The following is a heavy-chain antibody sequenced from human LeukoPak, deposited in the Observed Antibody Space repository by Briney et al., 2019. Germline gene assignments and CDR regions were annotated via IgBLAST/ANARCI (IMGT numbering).Heavy chain of an antibody. J-gene: IGHJ6*03. CDR3: ARSVVAGTYPRYYYMDV. D-gene: IGHD6-19*01. Sequence: SQTLSLTCAISGDSVSSNSAAWNWIRQSPSRGLEWLGRTYYRSKWYNDYAVSVKSRITINPDTSKNQFSLQLNSVTPEDTAVYYCARSVVAGTYPRYYYMDVWGKGTTVTVSS. V-gene: IGHV6-1*01. CDR2: TYYRSKWYN. CDR1: GDSVSSNSAA.